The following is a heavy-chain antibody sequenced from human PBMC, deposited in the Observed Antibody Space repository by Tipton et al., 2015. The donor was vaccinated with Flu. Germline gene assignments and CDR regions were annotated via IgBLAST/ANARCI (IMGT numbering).Heavy chain of an antibody. CDR3: ARVWSSFVATASLDY. J-gene: IGHJ4*02. Sequence: TLSLTCTVSGGSISTSGYYWGWIRQPPGKGLEWIGSIRYGGSSYYTPSLTSRVTISLDMSKDQFSLKLASVTAADTAVYYCARVWSSFVATASLDYWGRGTLVTVSS. V-gene: IGHV4-39*07. CDR1: GGSISTSGYY. D-gene: IGHD1-1*01. CDR2: IRYGGSS.